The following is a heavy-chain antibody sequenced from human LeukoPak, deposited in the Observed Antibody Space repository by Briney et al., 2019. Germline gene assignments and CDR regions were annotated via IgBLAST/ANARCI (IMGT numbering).Heavy chain of an antibody. CDR3: AKDDDWGRFKD. CDR2: ISPSGGIT. CDR1: GFTFRSHG. Sequence: PGGSLRLSCAASGFTFRSHGMNWVRQAPGKGLEWVSGISPSGGITYYTDSVRGRFTISRDNSKNTVSLQMNSLRGEDTAVYYCAKDDDWGRFKDWGQGTLATVSS. V-gene: IGHV3-23*01. J-gene: IGHJ1*01. D-gene: IGHD3-16*01.